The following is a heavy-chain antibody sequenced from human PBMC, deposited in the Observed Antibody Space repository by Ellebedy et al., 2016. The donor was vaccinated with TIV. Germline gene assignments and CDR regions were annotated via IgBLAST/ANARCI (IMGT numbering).Heavy chain of an antibody. D-gene: IGHD6-6*01. Sequence: SLKISCAASGFTFDDYAMNWVRQAPGKGLEWVSGISWNSGSIGYADSAKGRFTISRDNAQNSVSLQMDRLRVEATAFYFCAKDLNSIAARHEFDYWGQGILVTVSS. CDR3: AKDLNSIAARHEFDY. V-gene: IGHV3-9*01. CDR2: ISWNSGSI. J-gene: IGHJ4*02. CDR1: GFTFDDYA.